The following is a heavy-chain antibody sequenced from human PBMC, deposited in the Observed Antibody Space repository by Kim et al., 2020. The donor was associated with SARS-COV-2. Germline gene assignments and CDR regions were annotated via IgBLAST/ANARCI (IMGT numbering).Heavy chain of an antibody. CDR3: ARADYSSSWYMPIVVYYYGMDV. V-gene: IGHV3-7*01. CDR1: GFTFSSYW. CDR2: IKQDGSEK. Sequence: GGSLRLSCAASGFTFSSYWMSWVRQAPGKGLEWVANIKQDGSEKYYVDSVKGRFTISRDNAKNSLYLQMNSLRAEDTAVYYCARADYSSSWYMPIVVYYYGMDVWGRGTTVTVSS. J-gene: IGHJ6*02. D-gene: IGHD6-13*01.